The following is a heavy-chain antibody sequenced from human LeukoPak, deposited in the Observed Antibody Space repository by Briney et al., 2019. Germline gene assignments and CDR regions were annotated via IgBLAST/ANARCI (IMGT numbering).Heavy chain of an antibody. CDR2: VNGSGDTT. CDR1: GFTFSTYA. CDR3: AKDLRAVAGRGPFDY. Sequence: GGSLRLSCAASGFTFSTYAMSWVRQAPGKGLEWASAVNGSGDTTYYADSVKGRFTISRDNSKNTLYLQMNSLRAEDTAVYYCAKDLRAVAGRGPFDYWGQGTLVTVSS. J-gene: IGHJ4*02. V-gene: IGHV3-23*01. D-gene: IGHD6-19*01.